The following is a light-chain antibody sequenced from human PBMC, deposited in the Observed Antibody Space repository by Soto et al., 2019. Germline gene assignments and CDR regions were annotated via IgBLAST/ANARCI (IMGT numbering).Light chain of an antibody. J-gene: IGLJ3*02. V-gene: IGLV1-44*01. CDR1: NSNIGTNT. CDR3: AAWDDSLSGQWV. CDR2: SYN. Sequence: QAVVTQPPSVSGTPGQGVSISFSGSNSNIGTNTVNWYQHRPGTVPRLLIYSYNQRPSGVPDRFSASKSGTSASLAISRLQSEDEADYYCAAWDDSLSGQWVFGGGTKLTVL.